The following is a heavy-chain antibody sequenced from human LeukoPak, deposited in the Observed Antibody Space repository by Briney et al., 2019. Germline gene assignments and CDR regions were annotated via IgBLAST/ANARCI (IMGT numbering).Heavy chain of an antibody. CDR2: ISSSSSYI. V-gene: IGHV3-21*01. J-gene: IGHJ4*02. D-gene: IGHD5-18*01. CDR3: ARYTAFDY. CDR1: GFTLSSYS. Sequence: GGSLRLSXAASGFTLSSYSMNWVRQAPGKGLEWVSSISSSSSYIYYADSVKGRFTITRDNAKNSLYLQMNSLRAEDTAVYYCARYTAFDYWGQGTLVTASS.